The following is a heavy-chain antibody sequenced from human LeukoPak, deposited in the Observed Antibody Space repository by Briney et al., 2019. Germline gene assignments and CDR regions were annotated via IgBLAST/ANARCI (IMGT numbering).Heavy chain of an antibody. CDR2: IYPGDSDT. CDR1: GYSFTSYW. D-gene: IGHD3-3*01. Sequence: GESLKISCKGSGYSFTSYWNGWVRQMPGKGLEWMGIIYPGDSDTRYSPSLQGQVTISVDTSIGTAYLQWSSLKASDTAIYYCARQNDFRLDYWGQGTLVTVSS. V-gene: IGHV5-51*01. J-gene: IGHJ4*02. CDR3: ARQNDFRLDY.